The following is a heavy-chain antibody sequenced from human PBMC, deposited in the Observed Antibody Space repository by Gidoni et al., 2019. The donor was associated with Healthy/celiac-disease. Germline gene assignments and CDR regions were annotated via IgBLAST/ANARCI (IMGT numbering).Heavy chain of an antibody. J-gene: IGHJ6*02. CDR2: ISWNSGSI. CDR3: AKDIVVVPADGGYGMDV. CDR1: GFTFDDYA. D-gene: IGHD2-2*01. Sequence: EVQLVESGGGLVQHGRSLRLSCAASGFTFDDYAMLWVRQAPGKGLDWVSDISWNSGSIGYADSVKGRFTISRDNAKNSLYLQMNSLRAEDTALYYCAKDIVVVPADGGYGMDVWGQGTTVTVSS. V-gene: IGHV3-9*01.